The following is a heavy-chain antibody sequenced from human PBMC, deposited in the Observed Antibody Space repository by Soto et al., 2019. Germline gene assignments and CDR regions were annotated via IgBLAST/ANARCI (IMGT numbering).Heavy chain of an antibody. CDR1: GFSLSTNGLG. J-gene: IGHJ4*02. D-gene: IGHD2-2*02. CDR3: APGQWGQNCYTIHFDN. Sequence: QITLKESGPTLVKPTQTLTLTCTFSGFSLSTNGLGVGWIRQPPGKALEWLALIHWDDDRRYSPSLETRRTITKDTSKNQVALTVANVDTGDTATYYCAPGQWGQNCYTIHFDNWSQGTLVTVSA. CDR2: IHWDDDR. V-gene: IGHV2-5*02.